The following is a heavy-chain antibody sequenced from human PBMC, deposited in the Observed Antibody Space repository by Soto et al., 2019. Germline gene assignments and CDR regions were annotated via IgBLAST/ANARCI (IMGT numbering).Heavy chain of an antibody. Sequence: PSETLSLTCTVAGGSISGFDGSWILQPPGEGLEWIGYIYHGGSTNYNPSLKSRVTISIDPSKSQFSLNLSSLTAADTAVYYCARKYCTSSRCYQYFDYWGQGALVTVSS. CDR3: ARKYCTSSRCYQYFDY. D-gene: IGHD2-2*01. J-gene: IGHJ4*02. V-gene: IGHV4-59*08. CDR1: GGSISGFD. CDR2: IYHGGST.